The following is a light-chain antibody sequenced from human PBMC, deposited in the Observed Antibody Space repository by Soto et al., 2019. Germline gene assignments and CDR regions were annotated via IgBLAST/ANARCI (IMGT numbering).Light chain of an antibody. CDR2: DGS. J-gene: IGKJ5*01. Sequence: EIVLTQSPATLSLSPGEKATLSCRASQSIGSYLAWYQQKPGQAPRLLIYDGSIRATGIPARFSGSGSGTDFTLTISSLEPEDFAVYYCQQRSDWPLTFCQGTRLEIK. V-gene: IGKV3-11*01. CDR3: QQRSDWPLT. CDR1: QSIGSY.